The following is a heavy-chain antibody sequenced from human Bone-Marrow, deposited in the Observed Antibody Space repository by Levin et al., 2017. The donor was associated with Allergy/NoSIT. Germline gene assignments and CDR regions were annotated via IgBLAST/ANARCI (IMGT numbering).Heavy chain of an antibody. J-gene: IGHJ6*03. CDR3: AKDVRSRGSGSYYVYYYYYMDV. CDR2: ISYDGSNK. CDR1: GFTFSSYG. D-gene: IGHD3-10*01. V-gene: IGHV3-30*18. Sequence: PGGSLRLSCAASGFTFSSYGMHWVRQAPGKGLEWVAVISYDGSNKYYADSVKGRFTISRDNSKNTLYLQMNSLRAEDTAVYYCAKDVRSRGSGSYYVYYYYYMDVWGKGTTVTVSS.